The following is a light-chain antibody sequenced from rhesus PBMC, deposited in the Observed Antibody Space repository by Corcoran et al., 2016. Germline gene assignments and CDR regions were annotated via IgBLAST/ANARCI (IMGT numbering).Light chain of an antibody. CDR3: QRRNGYPLT. J-gene: IGKJ4*01. Sequence: DIQLTQSPSSLSASVGDRVTITCRASQGISSYLAWYQQKSGKAPYLLIYVASPLQSGVPYRFSGNESGTEFTLTISSLQPEEFATYYCQRRNGYPLTFGGGTKVEIK. CDR2: VAS. CDR1: QGISSY. V-gene: IGKV1-38*01.